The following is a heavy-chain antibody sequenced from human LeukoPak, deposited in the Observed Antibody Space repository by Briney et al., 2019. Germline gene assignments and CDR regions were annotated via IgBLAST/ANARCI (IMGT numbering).Heavy chain of an antibody. CDR1: GYTLTELS. CDR3: ARGQTRSSWFMGYYYYGMDV. V-gene: IGHV1-24*01. CDR2: FDPEDGET. D-gene: IGHD6-13*01. Sequence: GASVKVSCKVSGYTLTELSMHWVRQAPGKGLEWMGGFDPEDGETIYAQKFQGRVTMTEDTSTDTAYMELSSLRSEDTAVYYCARGQTRSSWFMGYYYYGMDVWGQGTTVTVSS. J-gene: IGHJ6*02.